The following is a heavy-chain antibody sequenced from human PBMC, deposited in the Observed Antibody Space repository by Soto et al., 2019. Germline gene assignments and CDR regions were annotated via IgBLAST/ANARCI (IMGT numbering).Heavy chain of an antibody. D-gene: IGHD2-15*01. CDR1: GGTFSSYA. Sequence: QVQLVQSGAEVKKPGSSVKVSCKASGGTFSSYAISWVRQAPGQGLEWMGGIIPIFGTANYAQKFQGRVTITEDKFTSSAYMELRSLRSEDTAVYYCAHIVVVVAATRANWFDPWGQGTLVTVSS. J-gene: IGHJ5*02. CDR2: IIPIFGTA. CDR3: AHIVVVVAATRANWFDP. V-gene: IGHV1-69*06.